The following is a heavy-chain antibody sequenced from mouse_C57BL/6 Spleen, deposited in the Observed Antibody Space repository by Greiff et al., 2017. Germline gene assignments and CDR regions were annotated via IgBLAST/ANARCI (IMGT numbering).Heavy chain of an antibody. CDR1: GYAFTSSW. CDR2: IYPGSGDT. CDR3: RRWGGAY. Sequence: QVQLKQSGAELVKPGASVKMSCKASGYAFTSSWMNWVKQRPGQGLEWIGRIYPGSGDTNYNGKFKGKATLTADKSSSTAYMQLSSLTSEDSAVYFGRRWGGAYWGQGTSVTVSA. V-gene: IGHV1-82*01. J-gene: IGHJ4*01.